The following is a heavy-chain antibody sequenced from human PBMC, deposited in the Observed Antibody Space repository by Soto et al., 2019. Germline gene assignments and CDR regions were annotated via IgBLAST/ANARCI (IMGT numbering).Heavy chain of an antibody. Sequence: QIPLVQSGAEVKQAGASVRVSCKASGYIFKKYGITWVRQAPVQGLEWMGRISTDNDRTDYAQKFQGRLTMTTDTSTSTAYLDLRSLRSDDTAMYFCARDRDCSGVSCRDSFDIWGQGKMVSVSS. J-gene: IGHJ3*02. CDR3: ARDRDCSGVSCRDSFDI. V-gene: IGHV1-18*01. D-gene: IGHD2-15*01. CDR1: GYIFKKYG. CDR2: ISTDNDRT.